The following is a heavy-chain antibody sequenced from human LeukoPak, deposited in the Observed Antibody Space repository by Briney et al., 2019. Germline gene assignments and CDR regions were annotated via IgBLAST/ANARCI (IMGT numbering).Heavy chain of an antibody. D-gene: IGHD3-10*01. Sequence: SETLSLTCTVSGVSISSSSYYWGWIRQPPGKGLEWIGSIYYSGSTYYNPSLKSRVTISVDTSKNQFSLKLSSVTAADTAVYYCASAPYGSAFDIWGQGTMVTVSS. CDR1: GVSISSSSYY. CDR3: ASAPYGSAFDI. V-gene: IGHV4-39*01. J-gene: IGHJ3*02. CDR2: IYYSGST.